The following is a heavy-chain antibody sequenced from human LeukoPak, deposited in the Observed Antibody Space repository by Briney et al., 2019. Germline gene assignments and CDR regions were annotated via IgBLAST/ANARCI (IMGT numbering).Heavy chain of an antibody. J-gene: IGHJ4*02. CDR3: ARWGGELFDY. CDR2: IYYSGST. D-gene: IGHD1-26*01. CDR1: GGSISSYY. Sequence: SETLSLACTVSGGSISSYYWSWIRQPPGKGLEWIGYIYYSGSTNYNPSLKSRVTISVDTSKNQFSLKLSSVTAADTAVYYCARWGGELFDYWGQGTLVTVSS. V-gene: IGHV4-59*01.